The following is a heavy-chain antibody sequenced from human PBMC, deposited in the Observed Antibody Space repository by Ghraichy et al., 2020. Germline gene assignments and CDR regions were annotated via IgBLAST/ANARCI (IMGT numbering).Heavy chain of an antibody. V-gene: IGHV3-74*01. Sequence: AGSLRLSCVASGFSFSDYWIHWVRQAPGKGLVWVSRIAGDGRRTNYADSVKGRFTISRDNAKNTVYLQMNSLRPEDTALYYCGKDLHVAAADYWGQGTPVTVSS. CDR3: GKDLHVAAADY. CDR2: IAGDGRRT. D-gene: IGHD6-13*01. J-gene: IGHJ4*02. CDR1: GFSFSDYW.